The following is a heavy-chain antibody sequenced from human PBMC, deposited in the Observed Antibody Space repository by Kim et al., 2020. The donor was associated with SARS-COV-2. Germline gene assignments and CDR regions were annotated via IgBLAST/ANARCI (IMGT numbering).Heavy chain of an antibody. D-gene: IGHD3-16*02. J-gene: IGHJ5*02. CDR3: ARGYYDYVWGSYRYDNWFDP. V-gene: IGHV1-8*01. CDR1: GYTFTSYD. Sequence: ASVKVSCKASGYTFTSYDINWVRQATGQGLEWMGWMNPNSGNTGYAQKFQGRVTMTRNTSISTAYMELSSLRSEDTAVYYCARGYYDYVWGSYRYDNWFDPWGQGPLVTVSS. CDR2: MNPNSGNT.